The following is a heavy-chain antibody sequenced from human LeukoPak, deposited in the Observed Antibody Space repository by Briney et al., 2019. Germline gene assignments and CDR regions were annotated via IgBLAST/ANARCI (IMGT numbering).Heavy chain of an antibody. D-gene: IGHD3-22*01. V-gene: IGHV3-9*01. CDR3: GKGDSSAIHHIDH. CDR1: GFSLDDYA. CDR2: ISWNSGNI. Sequence: GGSLRLSCAASGFSLDDYAMHWVRQAPGKGLEWVSGISWNSGNIGYADPVKGRFTISRDNAKNSLYVQMNSLRAEDTALYYCGKGDSSAIHHIDHWGQGTLVTVSS. J-gene: IGHJ4*02.